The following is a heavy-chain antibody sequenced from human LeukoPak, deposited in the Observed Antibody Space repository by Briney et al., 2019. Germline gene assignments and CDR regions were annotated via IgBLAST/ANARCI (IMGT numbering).Heavy chain of an antibody. D-gene: IGHD3-22*01. CDR2: INTNTGNP. Sequence: ASVKVSFKASGYTFTNYAMNWVRQAPGQGLAWMGWINTNTGNPTYAQGFTGRFVFSLDTSVSTAYLQISSLKAEDTAVYYCARDPNHYYDSSGYYGDYWGQGTLVTVSS. CDR1: GYTFTNYA. V-gene: IGHV7-4-1*02. CDR3: ARDPNHYYDSSGYYGDY. J-gene: IGHJ4*02.